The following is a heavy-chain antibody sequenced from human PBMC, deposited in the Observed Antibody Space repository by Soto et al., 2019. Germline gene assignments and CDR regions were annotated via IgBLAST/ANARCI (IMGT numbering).Heavy chain of an antibody. CDR1: GGSMKNFF. V-gene: IGHV4-59*12. CDR2: IPYSGGP. D-gene: IGHD1-1*01. J-gene: IGHJ5*02. Sequence: QVQLQESSPGLVKPSETLSLTCTVSGGSMKNFFWSWIRQPPGKGLEWIGYIPYSGGPTYTPSRKSRVRIAINTSRNQFSLNLTSVTAADMAVYYCAREGSHSAYNFAIGIQLWSFDRWGQGLPVTVSS. CDR3: AREGSHSAYNFAIGIQLWSFDR.